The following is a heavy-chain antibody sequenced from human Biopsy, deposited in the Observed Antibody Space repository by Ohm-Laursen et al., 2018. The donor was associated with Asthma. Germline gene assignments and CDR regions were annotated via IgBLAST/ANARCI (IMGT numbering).Heavy chain of an antibody. D-gene: IGHD6-6*01. CDR1: RINLRNFG. CDR2: ISHQGPYT. CDR3: ATPASPGPGADAMDL. J-gene: IGHJ3*01. Sequence: SLRLSCSASRINLRNFGVFWVRQAPGKGLEWLAWISHQGPYTAYADSVKGRFTVSRDNYHNTASLVLDSLRPDDTGVYYCATPASPGPGADAMDLWGQGAVVTVSS. V-gene: IGHV3-30*03.